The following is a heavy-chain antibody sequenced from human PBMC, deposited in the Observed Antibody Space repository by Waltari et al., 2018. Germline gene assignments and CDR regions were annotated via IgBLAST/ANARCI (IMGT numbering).Heavy chain of an antibody. Sequence: QVQLVASGGGVVQPGRSLRLSCASSGFTFRSYGMHGARPAPGKGLDWVAFIWYDGTKKDYAYAVKGRFTVSRDNSKNTLFLQMNSLRVEDTAVYYCARERSYQGHPYFDYWGQGTLVTVSS. D-gene: IGHD2-2*01. CDR1: GFTFRSYG. CDR2: IWYDGTKK. J-gene: IGHJ4*02. V-gene: IGHV3-33*01. CDR3: ARERSYQGHPYFDY.